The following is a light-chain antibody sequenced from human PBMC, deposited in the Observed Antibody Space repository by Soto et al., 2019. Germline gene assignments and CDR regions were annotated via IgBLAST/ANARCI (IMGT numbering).Light chain of an antibody. J-gene: IGLJ2*01. Sequence: QSVLTQSPPASGTPGQRITISCSGGSSNIGSNFVYWYQQLPGTAPKLLIYSNSQRPSGVPDRFSGSKSGTSASLAISGLRSEDEADYYCAAWDDSLSGVVFGGGTQLTVL. CDR3: AAWDDSLSGVV. CDR1: SSNIGSNF. V-gene: IGLV1-47*02. CDR2: SNS.